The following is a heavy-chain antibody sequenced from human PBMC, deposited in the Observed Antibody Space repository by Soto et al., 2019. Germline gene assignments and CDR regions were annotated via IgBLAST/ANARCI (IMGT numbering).Heavy chain of an antibody. Sequence: QVQLVQSGAEVKKPGSSVKVSCKASGGTFSSYTISWVRQAPGQGLEWMGRIIPILGIANYAQKFQGRVTMTADKSTSTAYMELSSLRSEDTAVYYCARDLSPAGGSGSYYSNWFDPWGQGTLVTVSS. CDR2: IIPILGIA. CDR1: GGTFSSYT. J-gene: IGHJ5*02. CDR3: ARDLSPAGGSGSYYSNWFDP. V-gene: IGHV1-69*08. D-gene: IGHD3-10*01.